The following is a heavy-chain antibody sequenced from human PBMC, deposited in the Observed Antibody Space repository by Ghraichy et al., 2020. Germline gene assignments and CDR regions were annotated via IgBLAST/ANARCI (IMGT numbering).Heavy chain of an antibody. CDR3: ATTPRAPGN. V-gene: IGHV3-11*03. CDR1: GFTFSDNY. J-gene: IGHJ4*02. CDR2: ISGSSSDT. Sequence: GGSLRLSCAASGFTFSDNYMTWIRQAPGKGLEWVSYISGSSSDTNYADSVKGRFTISRDNAKNSLYLQMNSLRADDTAVYYCATTPRAPGNWGQGTLVTVSS. D-gene: IGHD1-14*01.